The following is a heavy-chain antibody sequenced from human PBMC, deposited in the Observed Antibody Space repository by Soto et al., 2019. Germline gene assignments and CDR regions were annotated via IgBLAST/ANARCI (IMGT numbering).Heavy chain of an antibody. CDR3: AREFKAGGGSPYFDY. CDR1: GYTFTSYG. CDR2: ISAHNGNT. V-gene: IGHV1-18*01. J-gene: IGHJ4*02. D-gene: IGHD2-15*01. Sequence: GASVKVSCKASGYTFTSYGISWVRQAPGQGLEWMGWISAHNGNTNYAQKLQGRVTMTTDTSTSTAYMELRNLRSDDTAVYYCAREFKAGGGSPYFDYWGQGTLVTVSS.